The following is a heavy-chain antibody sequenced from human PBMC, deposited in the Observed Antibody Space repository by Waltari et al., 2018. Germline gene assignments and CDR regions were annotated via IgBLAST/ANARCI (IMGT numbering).Heavy chain of an antibody. CDR1: GGSLSSHS. V-gene: IGHV4-59*11. Sequence: QVQLQESGPGLVKPSETLSLTCPVSGGSLSSHSWSWIRQPPGKGLEWIGYIYYSGRTNYNPSLKSRVTISVDTSKNQFSLKLSSVTAADTAVYYCASYDFWSGYYGDFDYWGQGTLVTVSS. CDR2: IYYSGRT. CDR3: ASYDFWSGYYGDFDY. D-gene: IGHD3-3*01. J-gene: IGHJ4*02.